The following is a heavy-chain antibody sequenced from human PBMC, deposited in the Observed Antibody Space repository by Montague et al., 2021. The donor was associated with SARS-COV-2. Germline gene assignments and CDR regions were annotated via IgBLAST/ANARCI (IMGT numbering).Heavy chain of an antibody. CDR2: INHSGST. V-gene: IGHV4-34*01. CDR1: GGSFSGYY. D-gene: IGHD2-2*01. J-gene: IGHJ6*03. CDR3: ARLVVPAARYYYYYYYMDV. Sequence: SETLSLTCAVYGGSFSGYYWTWIRQPPGKGLERIGEINHSGSTNYNPSLKSRATISVDTSKNQFSLKLSSVTAADTAVYYCARLVVPAARYYYYYYYMDVWGKGTTVTVSS.